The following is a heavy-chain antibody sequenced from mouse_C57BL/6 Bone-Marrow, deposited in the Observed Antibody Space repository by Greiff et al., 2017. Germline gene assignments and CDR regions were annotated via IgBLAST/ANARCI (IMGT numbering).Heavy chain of an antibody. D-gene: IGHD1-1*01. CDR2: IHPNSGST. CDR3: AREGYYNGSSFFDY. V-gene: IGHV1-64*01. Sequence: QVQLQQPGAELVKPGASVKLSCKASGYTFTSYWMHWVKQRPGQGLEWIGMIHPNSGSTNYNEKFKSKATLTVDKSSSTAYMQLSSLTSENSAVYDCAREGYYNGSSFFDYWGQGTTLTVSA. J-gene: IGHJ2*01. CDR1: GYTFTSYW.